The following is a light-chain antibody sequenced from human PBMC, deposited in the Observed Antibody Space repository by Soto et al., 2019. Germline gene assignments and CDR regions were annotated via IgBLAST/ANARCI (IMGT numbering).Light chain of an antibody. Sequence: DIQMTQSPSTLSASVGDRVTITCRASQSISSCLAWYQQKPGKAPKLLIYDASSLESGVPSRFSGSGSGTEFALNISSLQPDDFATYYCQHYNSYPYSFGQGTKLEIK. CDR1: QSISSC. CDR2: DAS. J-gene: IGKJ2*01. V-gene: IGKV1-5*01. CDR3: QHYNSYPYS.